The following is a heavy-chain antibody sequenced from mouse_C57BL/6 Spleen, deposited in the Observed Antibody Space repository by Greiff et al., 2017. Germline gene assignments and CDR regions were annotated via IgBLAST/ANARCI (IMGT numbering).Heavy chain of an antibody. V-gene: IGHV1-26*01. CDR2: INPNNGGT. CDR1: GYTFTDYY. D-gene: IGHD3-3*01. J-gene: IGHJ3*01. CDR3: AEGLGGFAY. Sequence: VQLQQSGPELVKPGASVKISCKASGYTFTDYYMNWVKQSHGKSLEWIGDINPNNGGTSYNQKFKGKATLTVDKSSSTAYMELRSLTSEDSAVYYCAEGLGGFAYWGQGTLVTVSA.